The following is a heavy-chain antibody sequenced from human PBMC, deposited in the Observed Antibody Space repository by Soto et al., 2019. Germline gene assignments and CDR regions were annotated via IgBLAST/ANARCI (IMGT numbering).Heavy chain of an antibody. D-gene: IGHD3-16*02. Sequence: SETLSLTCTVSGGSVSSGSYYWSWIRQPPGKGLEWIGYIYYSGCTNYNPSLKTRVTLSVDTSKNQFSLKLSSATAADTAVYYCARDGYYDYVWGSYRYQRDDAFDIWGQGTMVTVSS. CDR2: IYYSGCT. CDR1: GGSVSSGSYY. J-gene: IGHJ3*02. CDR3: ARDGYYDYVWGSYRYQRDDAFDI. V-gene: IGHV4-61*01.